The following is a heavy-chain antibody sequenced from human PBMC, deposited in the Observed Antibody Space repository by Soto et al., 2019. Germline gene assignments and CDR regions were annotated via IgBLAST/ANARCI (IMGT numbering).Heavy chain of an antibody. CDR3: AKDRRHYSSSRYHWFDP. V-gene: IGHV3-23*01. CDR2: ISGSGGST. CDR1: VFTFSSYA. Sequence: GSLRLSCASSVFTFSSYAMSWVRQSPGNGLEWVSAISGSGGSTYYADSVKGRFTISRDNSKNTLYLQMNSLRAEDTAVYYCAKDRRHYSSSRYHWFDPWGQGTLVTVSS. J-gene: IGHJ5*02. D-gene: IGHD6-13*01.